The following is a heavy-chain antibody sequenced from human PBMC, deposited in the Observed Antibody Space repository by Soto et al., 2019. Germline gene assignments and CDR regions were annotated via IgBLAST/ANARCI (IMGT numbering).Heavy chain of an antibody. J-gene: IGHJ4*02. CDR1: GFTFSIYA. V-gene: IGHV3-23*01. D-gene: IGHD3-9*01. Sequence: GGSLRLSCAASGFTFSIYAMSWVRQAPGKGLEWVSAISGSGGSTYYADSVKGRFTISRDNSKNTLYLQMNSLRAEDTAVYYCAKDPNYDILTGYYNHFDYWGQGTLVTVSS. CDR2: ISGSGGST. CDR3: AKDPNYDILTGYYNHFDY.